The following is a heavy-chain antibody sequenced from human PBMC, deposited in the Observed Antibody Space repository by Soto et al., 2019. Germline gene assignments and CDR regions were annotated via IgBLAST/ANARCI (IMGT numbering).Heavy chain of an antibody. CDR2: TRNKANRYTI. CDR3: TREVYTYDFPFYHYYYMDV. V-gene: IGHV3-72*01. CDR1: GFTFSDHY. D-gene: IGHD5-18*01. J-gene: IGHJ6*03. Sequence: QLVDSGGGLVQPGGSLRLSCAASGFTFSDHYMDWVRQAPGKGLEWVGRTRNKANRYTIEYAASVKGRFTISRDDSKNSLYLQMDSLKTEDTAVYYCTREVYTYDFPFYHYYYMDVWGKGTTLTVFS.